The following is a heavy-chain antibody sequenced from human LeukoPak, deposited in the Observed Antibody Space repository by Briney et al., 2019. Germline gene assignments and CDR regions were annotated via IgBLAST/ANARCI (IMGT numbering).Heavy chain of an antibody. D-gene: IGHD3-16*01. Sequence: PGGSLRLSCAASGFTFSPYVMSWVRQAPGKGLEWVSSISSSSSYIYYADSVKGRFTISRDNAKNSLYLQMNSLRAEDTAVYYCARDGPGGYLDYWGQGTLVTVSS. V-gene: IGHV3-21*01. CDR1: GFTFSPYV. J-gene: IGHJ4*02. CDR3: ARDGPGGYLDY. CDR2: ISSSSSYI.